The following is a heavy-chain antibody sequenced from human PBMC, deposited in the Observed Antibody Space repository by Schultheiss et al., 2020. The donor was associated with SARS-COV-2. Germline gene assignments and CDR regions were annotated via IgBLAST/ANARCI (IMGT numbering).Heavy chain of an antibody. CDR3: ARVPRSPFAAVKQWLFDY. J-gene: IGHJ4*02. CDR1: GYTFNNYH. D-gene: IGHD6-19*01. V-gene: IGHV1-18*01. Sequence: ASVKVSCTASGYTFNNYHLNWVRQAPGQGLEWKGWISAYNGNTNYAQKLQGRVTMTTDTSTSTAYMELRSLRSDDTAVYYCARVPRSPFAAVKQWLFDYWGQGTLVTVSS. CDR2: ISAYNGNT.